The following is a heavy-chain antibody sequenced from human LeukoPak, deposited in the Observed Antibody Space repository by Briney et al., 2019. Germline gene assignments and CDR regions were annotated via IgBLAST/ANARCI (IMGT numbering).Heavy chain of an antibody. D-gene: IGHD6-13*01. Sequence: SGRSLRLSCAASGFTFSSYAMHWVRQAPGKGLEWVAVISYDGSNKYYADSVKGRFTISRDNSKNTLYLQMNSLRAEDTAVYYCARDRYSSSWYSSYHYYYGMDVWGQGTTVTVSS. V-gene: IGHV3-30-3*01. CDR2: ISYDGSNK. CDR1: GFTFSSYA. J-gene: IGHJ6*02. CDR3: ARDRYSSSWYSSYHYYYGMDV.